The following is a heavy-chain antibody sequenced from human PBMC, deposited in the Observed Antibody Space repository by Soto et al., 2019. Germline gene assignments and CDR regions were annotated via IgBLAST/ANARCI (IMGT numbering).Heavy chain of an antibody. CDR1: GFAFSSYA. CDR2: ISVSGGNT. D-gene: IGHD3-3*01. Sequence: EVQLLESGGGSVPPGGSLRLSCAASGFAFSSYAMSWVRQAQGKGLEWVSGISVSGGNTYYGDSAKGRFTISRDNSKNTLYLQMNNLRAEDTAVYYCADGGEWSFNFVYWGQGTQVTVSS. J-gene: IGHJ4*02. CDR3: ADGGEWSFNFVY. V-gene: IGHV3-23*01.